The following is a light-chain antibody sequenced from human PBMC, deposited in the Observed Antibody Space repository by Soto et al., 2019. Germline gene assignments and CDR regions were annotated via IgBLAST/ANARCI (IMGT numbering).Light chain of an antibody. V-gene: IGLV2-14*01. Sequence: QSALTQPASVSGSPGQSITISCTGTSSDVGGYNYVSWYQQHPGKAPKLIIYEVSNRPSGVSNRFSGSRSGNTASLTITGLQAEDEAEYYCSSYTSSSTRVFGGGTKVTVL. CDR3: SSYTSSSTRV. J-gene: IGLJ3*02. CDR2: EVS. CDR1: SSDVGGYNY.